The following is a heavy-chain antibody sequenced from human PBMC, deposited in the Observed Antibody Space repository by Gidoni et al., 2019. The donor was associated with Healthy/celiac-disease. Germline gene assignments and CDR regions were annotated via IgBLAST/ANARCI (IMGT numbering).Heavy chain of an antibody. D-gene: IGHD3-22*01. CDR1: GGSIRSGGYY. CDR2: IYYSGST. Sequence: QVQLQESGPGLLKPSQTLSLTCTVSGGSIRSGGYYWSWIRQHPGKGLEWFGYIYYSGSTYYNPSLKSRVTISVDTSKNQFSLKLSSVTAADTAVYYCARGRPTTMIVVAQSYYFDYWGQGTLVTVSS. J-gene: IGHJ4*02. CDR3: ARGRPTTMIVVAQSYYFDY. V-gene: IGHV4-31*03.